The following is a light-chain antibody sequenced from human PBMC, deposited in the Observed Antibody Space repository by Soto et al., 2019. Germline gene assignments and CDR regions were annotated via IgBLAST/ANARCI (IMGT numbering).Light chain of an antibody. CDR2: GAS. CDR1: QSITNNY. J-gene: IGKJ1*01. CDR3: QQYGSSGT. Sequence: EIVLTQSPGTLSLSPGETTSLSCRASQSITNNYLAWYQQKPGQPPRLLIYGASSRATGIPDRFRGSGSGTDFTLTISKVEAEDFAVYYCQQYGSSGTFGQGTKVE. V-gene: IGKV3-20*01.